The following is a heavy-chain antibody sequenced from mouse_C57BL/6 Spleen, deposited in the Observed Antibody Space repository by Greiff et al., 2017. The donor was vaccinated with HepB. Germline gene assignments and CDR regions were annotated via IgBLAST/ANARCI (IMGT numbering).Heavy chain of an antibody. Sequence: EVQLQQSGPELVKPGASVKMSCKASGYTFTDYNMHWVKQRHGKSLEWIGYINPNNGDTSYNQKFKGKATLTVDKSSSTAYMELRSLKSEDSAVYYCASDYGSSGFAYWGQGTLVTVSA. J-gene: IGHJ3*01. V-gene: IGHV1-22*01. D-gene: IGHD1-1*01. CDR1: GYTFTDYN. CDR3: ASDYGSSGFAY. CDR2: INPNNGDT.